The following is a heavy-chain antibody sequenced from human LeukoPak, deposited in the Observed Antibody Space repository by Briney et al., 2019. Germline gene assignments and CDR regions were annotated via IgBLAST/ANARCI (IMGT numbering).Heavy chain of an antibody. CDR2: IKQDGSEK. Sequence: GGSLRLSCAASGFTFSDYYMSWVRQAPGKGLEWVANIKQDGSEKYYVDSVKGRFTISRDNAKNSLYLQMNSLRAEDTAVYYCAREVGEYSGYDSYNWFDPWGQGTLVTVSP. J-gene: IGHJ5*02. CDR3: AREVGEYSGYDSYNWFDP. D-gene: IGHD5-12*01. V-gene: IGHV3-7*01. CDR1: GFTFSDYY.